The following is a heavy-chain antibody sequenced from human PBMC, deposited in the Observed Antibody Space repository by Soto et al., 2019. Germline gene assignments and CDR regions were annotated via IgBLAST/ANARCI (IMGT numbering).Heavy chain of an antibody. D-gene: IGHD3-3*01. V-gene: IGHV3-30*18. J-gene: IGHJ6*02. CDR2: LSDDGSDK. CDR3: AKTLRFLELALDYYYGMDV. Sequence: PGGSLRLSCVASGFTFNGYGIHWVRQAPGKGLEWVALLSDDGSDKDYADSVKGRFTISRDNSKNTLYLQMNSLRPEDTAVYYCAKTLRFLELALDYYYGMDVWGQGTTVTVSS. CDR1: GFTFNGYG.